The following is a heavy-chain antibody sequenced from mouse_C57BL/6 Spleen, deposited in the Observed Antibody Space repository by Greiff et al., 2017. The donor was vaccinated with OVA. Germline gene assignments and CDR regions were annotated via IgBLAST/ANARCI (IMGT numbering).Heavy chain of an antibody. Sequence: EVKLVESGGGLVQPKGSLKLSCAASGFSFNTYAMNWVRQAPGQGLEWVARIRSKSNNYATYYADSVKDRFTISRDDSESMLYLQMNNLKTEDTAMYYCVRQDDYDYAMDYWGQGTSVTVSS. CDR3: VRQDDYDYAMDY. CDR2: IRSKSNNYAT. D-gene: IGHD2-4*01. V-gene: IGHV10-1*01. J-gene: IGHJ4*01. CDR1: GFSFNTYA.